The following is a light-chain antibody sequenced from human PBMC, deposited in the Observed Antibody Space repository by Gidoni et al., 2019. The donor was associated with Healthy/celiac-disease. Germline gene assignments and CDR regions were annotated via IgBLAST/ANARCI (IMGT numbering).Light chain of an antibody. CDR1: QSVSSSY. CDR2: VAS. V-gene: IGKV3-20*01. J-gene: IGKJ1*01. CDR3: QQYGSWT. Sequence: SPGTLSLSPGERATLSCRASQSVSSSYLAWYQQKPGHAPRLLIYVASSRATGIPDRFSGSGSGTDFTLTISRLEPEDFAVYYCQQYGSWTFGQGTKVEIK.